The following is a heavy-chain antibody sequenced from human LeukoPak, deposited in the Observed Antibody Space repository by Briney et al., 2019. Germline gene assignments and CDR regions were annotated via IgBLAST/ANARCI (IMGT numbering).Heavy chain of an antibody. CDR3: AREDPQTTVPEGMAV. D-gene: IGHD4-17*01. V-gene: IGHV4-34*01. Sequence: SETLSLTCAVYGGSFSGYYWSWIRQPPGKGLEWIGEINHSGSTNYNPSLKSRLTMSVDTSKNQFSLKLSSVTAADTAVYYCAREDPQTTVPEGMAVWGQGTTVTVSS. CDR1: GGSFSGYY. J-gene: IGHJ6*02. CDR2: INHSGST.